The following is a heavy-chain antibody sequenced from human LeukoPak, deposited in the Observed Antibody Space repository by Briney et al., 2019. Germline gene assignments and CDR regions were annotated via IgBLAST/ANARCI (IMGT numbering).Heavy chain of an antibody. Sequence: SETLSLTCAVSGGSISSGGYSWSWIRQPPGKGLAWIGYIYYSGSTNYNPSLKSRVTISVDTSKNQFSLKLSSVTAADTAVYYCARRGRDYYDSSGYYPLWGQGTLVTVSS. CDR1: GGSISSGGYS. V-gene: IGHV4-61*08. CDR3: ARRGRDYYDSSGYYPL. CDR2: IYYSGST. D-gene: IGHD3-22*01. J-gene: IGHJ4*02.